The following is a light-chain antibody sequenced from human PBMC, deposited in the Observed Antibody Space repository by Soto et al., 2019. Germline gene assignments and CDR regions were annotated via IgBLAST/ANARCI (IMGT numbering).Light chain of an antibody. J-gene: IGKJ4*01. CDR2: GAS. CDR1: QSVSSSY. V-gene: IGKV3-20*01. CDR3: QQYGRSPLLT. Sequence: EIVLTQSPGTLSLSPGERATLSCRASQSVSSSYLAWYQQKLGQAPRLLIYGASSRATGIPDRFSGSGSGTDFPLTISRLEPEDFSVYYCQQYGRSPLLTFGGGTKVEIK.